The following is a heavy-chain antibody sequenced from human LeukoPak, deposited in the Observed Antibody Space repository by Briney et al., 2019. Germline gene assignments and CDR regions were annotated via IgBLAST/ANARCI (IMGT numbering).Heavy chain of an antibody. CDR1: GFTFSSYW. CDR2: IKQDGSEK. D-gene: IGHD6-19*01. J-gene: IGHJ4*02. V-gene: IGHV3-7*04. Sequence: GGSLRLSCAASGFTFSSYWMSWVRQAPGKGPEWVANIKQDGSEKCYVDSVKGRFTISRDNAKNSLYLQMNSLRAEDTAVYYCARGCSGWFEDGFDYWGQGTLVTVSS. CDR3: ARGCSGWFEDGFDY.